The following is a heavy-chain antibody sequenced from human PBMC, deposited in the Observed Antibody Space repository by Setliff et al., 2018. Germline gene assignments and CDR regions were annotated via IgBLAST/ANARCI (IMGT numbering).Heavy chain of an antibody. V-gene: IGHV2-70*11. CDR3: ARIYCSGGSCYLDY. CDR2: IDWDDDK. Sequence: PSQTLSLTCTFSGFSLSTSGMCVSWIRQPPGKALEWLARIDWDDDKYYSTSLKTRLTISKDTSKNQVVLTMTNMDPVDTATYYCARIYCSGGSCYLDYWGQGTLVTVSS. CDR1: GFSLSTSGMC. D-gene: IGHD2-15*01. J-gene: IGHJ4*02.